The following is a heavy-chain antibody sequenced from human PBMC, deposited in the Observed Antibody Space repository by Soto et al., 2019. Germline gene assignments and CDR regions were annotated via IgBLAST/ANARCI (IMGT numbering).Heavy chain of an antibody. V-gene: IGHV1-2*04. CDR1: GYTFTGYY. J-gene: IGHJ4*02. CDR2: INPNSGGT. Sequence: ASVKVSCKASGYTFTGYYRHWGRQTPGQGLEWMGWINPNSGGTNYAQKFQGWVTMTRDTSISTAYMELSRLRSDDTAVYYCARGKTVDGTGAYYFDYWGQGTLVTVSS. D-gene: IGHD6-19*01. CDR3: ARGKTVDGTGAYYFDY.